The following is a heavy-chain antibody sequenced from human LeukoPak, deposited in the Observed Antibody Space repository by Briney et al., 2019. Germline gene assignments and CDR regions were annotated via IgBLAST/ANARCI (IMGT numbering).Heavy chain of an antibody. CDR2: ISSSGSTI. CDR1: GFTFSSYE. J-gene: IGHJ4*02. CDR3: AAGDFYFDY. Sequence: GGSLRLSCAASGFTFSSYEMNWVRQAPGKGLEWVSYISSSGSTIYYADPVKGRFTISRDIAKNSLDLQMNSLRAEDTAVYYCAAGDFYFDYWGQGTLVTVSS. D-gene: IGHD2-21*02. V-gene: IGHV3-48*03.